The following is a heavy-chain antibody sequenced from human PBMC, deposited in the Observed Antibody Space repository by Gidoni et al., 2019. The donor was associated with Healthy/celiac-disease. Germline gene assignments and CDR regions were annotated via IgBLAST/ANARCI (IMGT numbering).Heavy chain of an antibody. V-gene: IGHV1-69*01. CDR3: ARSLGGSGLPPVRYYYYGMDV. CDR2: IIPIFCTA. D-gene: IGHD3-16*01. J-gene: IGHJ6*02. CDR1: GGTFSSYA. Sequence: QVQLVQSGAEVKKPGSSVKVSCKASGGTFSSYAISWVRQAPGQGLEWMGGIIPIFCTANYAQKFQGRVTITADESTSTAYMELSSLRSEDTAVYYCARSLGGSGLPPVRYYYYGMDVWGQGTTVTVSS.